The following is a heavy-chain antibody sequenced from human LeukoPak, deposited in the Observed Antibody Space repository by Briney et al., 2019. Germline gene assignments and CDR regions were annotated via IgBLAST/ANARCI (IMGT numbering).Heavy chain of an antibody. V-gene: IGHV1-18*01. Sequence: ASVKVSCKASGYTFTSYGISWVRQAPGQGLEWMGWISAYNGNTNYAQKLQGRVTMTTDTSTSTAYMELRSLRSDDTAVYYCAREASYSGYDYGVEDYYYYGMDVWGQGTTVTVSS. J-gene: IGHJ6*02. CDR1: GYTFTSYG. D-gene: IGHD5-12*01. CDR2: ISAYNGNT. CDR3: AREASYSGYDYGVEDYYYYGMDV.